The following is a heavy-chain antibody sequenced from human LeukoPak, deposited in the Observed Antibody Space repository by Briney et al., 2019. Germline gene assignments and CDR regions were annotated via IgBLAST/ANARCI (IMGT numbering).Heavy chain of an antibody. J-gene: IGHJ5*02. V-gene: IGHV5-51*01. D-gene: IGHD2-2*01. CDR3: TSHTSGNWFDP. Sequence: GESLKISCKSSGYSFTNYWIGWVRQMPGKGLGWMGIIYPADSDTRYSPSFVGQVTISVDKSINTAYLQWSSLRASDTAFYYCTSHTSGNWFDPWGQGTLVTVSS. CDR2: IYPADSDT. CDR1: GYSFTNYW.